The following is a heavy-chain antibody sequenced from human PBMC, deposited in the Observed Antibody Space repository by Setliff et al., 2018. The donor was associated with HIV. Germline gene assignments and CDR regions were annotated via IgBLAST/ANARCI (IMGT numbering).Heavy chain of an antibody. CDR2: INPNTGGT. CDR1: GYTFSDYY. V-gene: IGHV1-2*02. Sequence: ASVKVSCKAYGYTFSDYYVNWVRQAPGQGLEWMGWINPNTGGTSFSQKFQGRFTMTGDTSIRTAYMELSRLTSDDTAIYFCARGLFCTGERFQNPSDDDWGKVTLVTLSS. D-gene: IGHD2-8*02. CDR3: ARGLFCTGERFQNPSDDD. J-gene: IGHJ1*01.